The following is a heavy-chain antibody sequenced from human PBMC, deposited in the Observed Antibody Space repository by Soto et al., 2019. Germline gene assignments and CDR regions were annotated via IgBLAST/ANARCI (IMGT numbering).Heavy chain of an antibody. Sequence: PSETLSLTCSVSGGSITSSSYYWGWIRRPPGKGLEWIGTIHYSGSTYYNPSLKSRVTISVDTSKNQFSLKLSSVTAADTAVYYCARGRDTADYYFDYWGQGTLVTVSS. D-gene: IGHD5-18*01. CDR1: GGSITSSSYY. J-gene: IGHJ4*02. V-gene: IGHV4-39*07. CDR3: ARGRDTADYYFDY. CDR2: IHYSGST.